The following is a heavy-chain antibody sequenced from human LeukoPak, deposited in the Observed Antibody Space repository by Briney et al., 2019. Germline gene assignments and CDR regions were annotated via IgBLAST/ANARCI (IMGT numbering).Heavy chain of an antibody. J-gene: IGHJ4*02. CDR1: GSSISSYY. Sequence: SETLSLTCTVSGSSISSYYWSWIRQPPGKGLEWIGYIYYSGSTNYNPSLKSRVTISVDTSKNQFSLKLSSVTAADTAVYYCARAGVFGVVTTYYFDYWGQGTLVTVSS. V-gene: IGHV4-59*01. D-gene: IGHD3-3*01. CDR2: IYYSGST. CDR3: ARAGVFGVVTTYYFDY.